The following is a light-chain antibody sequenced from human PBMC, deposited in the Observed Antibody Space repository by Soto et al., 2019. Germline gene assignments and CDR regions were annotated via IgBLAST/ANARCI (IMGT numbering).Light chain of an antibody. J-gene: IGKJ1*01. CDR3: AKYNSWTLWT. CDR2: GAS. CDR1: QSVSSN. V-gene: IGKV3-15*01. Sequence: EIVVTQSPATLSVSPGERATLSCRASQSVSSNFAWYQQKPGQAPRLLIYGASTRATGIPARFSGSGSGTEFTLTISSLQSEDFAVDYWAKYNSWTLWTYGERTKV.